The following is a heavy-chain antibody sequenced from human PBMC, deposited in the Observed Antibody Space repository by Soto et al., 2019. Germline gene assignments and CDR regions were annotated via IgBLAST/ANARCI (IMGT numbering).Heavy chain of an antibody. D-gene: IGHD2-15*01. V-gene: IGHV3-23*01. J-gene: IGHJ4*02. CDR3: AKDYCSGGSCYQIPVFDY. Sequence: GGSLRLSCAASGFTFSSYAMSWVRQAPGKGLEWVSVISGSGGSTWYADSVKGRFTISRDNSKNTLYLQMNSLRAEDTAVYHCAKDYCSGGSCYQIPVFDYWGQGTLVTVS. CDR2: ISGSGGST. CDR1: GFTFSSYA.